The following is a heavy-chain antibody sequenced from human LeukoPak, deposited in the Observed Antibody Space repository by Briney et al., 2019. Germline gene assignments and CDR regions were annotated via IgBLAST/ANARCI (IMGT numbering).Heavy chain of an antibody. J-gene: IGHJ4*02. V-gene: IGHV4-39*01. D-gene: IGHD1-26*01. CDR1: GGSLSSSGYY. Sequence: KPSETLSLTCTVSGGSLSSSGYYWGWIRQPPGKGLEWIGSIYYSGNTYYSSSLKSRVTISVDTSKNQFSLRLSSVTAADTAMYYCARRRSRHYFDYWGQGTLVTVSS. CDR2: IYYSGNT. CDR3: ARRRSRHYFDY.